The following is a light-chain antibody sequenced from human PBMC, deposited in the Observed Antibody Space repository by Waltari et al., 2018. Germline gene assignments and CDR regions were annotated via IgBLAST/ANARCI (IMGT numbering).Light chain of an antibody. CDR1: ESVSSNF. V-gene: IGKV3-20*01. CDR3: QQYGRSPLT. CDR2: GAS. Sequence: EIVLTQSPGTLSLSPGDRATLSCRVSESVSSNFLAWYQQKPGQAPRLLIYGASSRATGIPYKFSGSGSGTDFTLTINRLEPEDFAVYYCQQYGRSPLTFGGGTKVEIK. J-gene: IGKJ4*01.